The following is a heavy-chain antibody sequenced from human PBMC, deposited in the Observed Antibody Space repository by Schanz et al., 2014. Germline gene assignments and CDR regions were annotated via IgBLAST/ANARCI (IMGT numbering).Heavy chain of an antibody. CDR2: INPSSGTT. CDR3: ARGGFFDSTSFAS. V-gene: IGHV1-46*03. CDR1: GYTFTTYY. D-gene: IGHD2-2*01. Sequence: QLMQSGSEVRKPGASVKVSCKASGYTFTTYYIHWVRQAPGQGLEWMGKINPSSGTTRIAQNFQGRLTVTRDTSTSTVNMELSSLRSEDTAVYYCARGGFFDSTSFASWGQGTLVTVSS. J-gene: IGHJ4*02.